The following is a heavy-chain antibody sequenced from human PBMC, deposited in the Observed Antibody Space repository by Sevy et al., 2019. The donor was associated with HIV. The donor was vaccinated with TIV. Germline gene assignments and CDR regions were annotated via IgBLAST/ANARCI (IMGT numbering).Heavy chain of an antibody. Sequence: SETLSLTCTVSGGSISSGDYYWSWISQPPGKGLEWIGYIYYSGSTYYNPSLKSRVTISVDTSKNQFSLKLSSVTAADTAVYYCARDEHGDYYFDYWGQGTLVTVSS. J-gene: IGHJ4*02. V-gene: IGHV4-30-4*01. CDR1: GGSISSGDYY. D-gene: IGHD4-17*01. CDR3: ARDEHGDYYFDY. CDR2: IYYSGST.